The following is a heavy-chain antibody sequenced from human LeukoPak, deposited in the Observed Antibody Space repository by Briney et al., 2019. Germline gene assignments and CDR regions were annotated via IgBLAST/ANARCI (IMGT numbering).Heavy chain of an antibody. J-gene: IGHJ4*02. Sequence: GGSLRLSCEASGFTFNTYSMNWARQAPGKGLGWVSSIDSSGGYMFYADSVKGRFIISRDNAKDSLYLQMNSLRVEDTAVYYCLRGDRRDYWGQGTPVTVSS. CDR3: LRGDRRDY. CDR1: GFTFNTYS. V-gene: IGHV3-21*06. CDR2: IDSSGGYM.